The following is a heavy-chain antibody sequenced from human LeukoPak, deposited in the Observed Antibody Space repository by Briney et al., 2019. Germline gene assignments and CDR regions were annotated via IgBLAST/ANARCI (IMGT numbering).Heavy chain of an antibody. J-gene: IGHJ3*02. CDR2: INHSGST. D-gene: IGHD3-22*01. V-gene: IGHV4-34*01. Sequence: PSETLSLTCAVYGGSFSGYYWSWIRQPPGKGLEWIGEINHSGSTNYNPSLKSRVTISVDTSKNQFSLKLSSVTAADTAVYYCARGGQRITMIVVVITRTSAFDIWGQGTMVTVSS. CDR1: GGSFSGYY. CDR3: ARGGQRITMIVVVITRTSAFDI.